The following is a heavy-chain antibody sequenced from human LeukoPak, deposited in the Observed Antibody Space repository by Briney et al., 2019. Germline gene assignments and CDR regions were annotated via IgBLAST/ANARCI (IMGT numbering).Heavy chain of an antibody. Sequence: ASVKVSCKASVVTFSSYTISWVRQAPGQRREGMGRIIPILVIANYAQKCQGRVTITADKSTSTAYMELSSLRSEDTAVYYCARDPPDKEYDFWSGSYGMDVWGQGPTVTVSS. CDR1: VVTFSSYT. D-gene: IGHD3-3*01. J-gene: IGHJ6*02. CDR2: IIPILVIA. V-gene: IGHV1-69*04. CDR3: ARDPPDKEYDFWSGSYGMDV.